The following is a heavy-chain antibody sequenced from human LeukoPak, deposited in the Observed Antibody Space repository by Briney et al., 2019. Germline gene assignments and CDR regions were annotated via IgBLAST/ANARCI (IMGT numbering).Heavy chain of an antibody. J-gene: IGHJ5*02. CDR1: GFTFDDYG. V-gene: IGHV3-20*04. D-gene: IGHD3-22*01. Sequence: PGGSLRLSCAASGFTFDDYGMSWVRQAPGKGLEWVSGINWNGGSTGYADSVKGRFTISRDNAKNSLYLQMNSLRAEDTALYYCARECNEYYYDSSGYPWFDPWGQGTLVTVSS. CDR3: ARECNEYYYDSSGYPWFDP. CDR2: INWNGGST.